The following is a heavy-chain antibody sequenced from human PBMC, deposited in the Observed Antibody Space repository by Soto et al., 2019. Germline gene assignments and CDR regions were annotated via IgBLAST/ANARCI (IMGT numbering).Heavy chain of an antibody. D-gene: IGHD3-3*01. CDR1: GFTFSSYW. CDR2: IKQDGSEK. CDR3: ARADVLRFLEWLLPYYYYYMDV. J-gene: IGHJ6*03. V-gene: IGHV3-7*01. Sequence: PGGSLRLSCAASGFTFSSYWMSWVRQAPGKGLEWVANIKQDGSEKYYVDSVKGRFTISRDNAKNSLYLQMNSLRAEDTAVYYCARADVLRFLEWLLPYYYYYMDVWGKGTTVTVSS.